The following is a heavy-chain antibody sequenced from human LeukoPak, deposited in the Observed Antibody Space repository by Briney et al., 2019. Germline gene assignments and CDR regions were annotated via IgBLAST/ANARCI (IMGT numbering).Heavy chain of an antibody. D-gene: IGHD3-22*01. J-gene: IGHJ4*02. CDR3: ARGRSYYYDSSARFLDY. CDR2: INHSAST. CDR1: GGSFSGYY. Sequence: SETLSLTCAVYGGSFSGYYWSWIRQPPGKGLEWIGEINHSASTNYNPSLKSRVTISVDTSKNQFSLKLSSVTAADTAVYYCARGRSYYYDSSARFLDYWGQGTLVTVSS. V-gene: IGHV4-34*01.